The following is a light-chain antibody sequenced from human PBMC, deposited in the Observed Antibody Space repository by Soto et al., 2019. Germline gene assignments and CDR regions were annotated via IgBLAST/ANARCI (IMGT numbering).Light chain of an antibody. CDR2: EVN. CDR1: NSDVGGYNY. CDR3: CSYAGTYYV. V-gene: IGLV2-8*01. J-gene: IGLJ1*01. Sequence: SVLTQPPPPSGSPGQSVTLSCTGNNSDVGGYNYVSWYQQHPGKAPKIMIYEVNKRPSGVPDRFWGSKSGNTASLTISGLQAEDEAEYHCCSYAGTYYVFGTGTKVTVL.